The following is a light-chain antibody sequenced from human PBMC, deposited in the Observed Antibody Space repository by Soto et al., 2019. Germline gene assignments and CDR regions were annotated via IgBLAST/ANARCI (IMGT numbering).Light chain of an antibody. CDR2: SNN. Sequence: QSVLTQPPSASGTPGQRVTISCSGSNSNIGRNTVNWYQQLPGAAPSLLIYSNNQRPSGVPDRFSGSKSGTSASLAISGRQSEDEADYYCAAWDESPNVPVFGGGTKLTVL. CDR3: AAWDESPNVPV. CDR1: NSNIGRNT. V-gene: IGLV1-44*01. J-gene: IGLJ3*02.